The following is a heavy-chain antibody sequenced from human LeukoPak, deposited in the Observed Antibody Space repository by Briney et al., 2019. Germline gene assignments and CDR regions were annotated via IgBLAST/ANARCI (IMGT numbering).Heavy chain of an antibody. CDR1: GFSFSTYW. CDR3: ATNYFDY. CDR2: INTDGTST. V-gene: IGHV3-74*01. Sequence: GGSLRLSCAASGFSFSTYWMHWVRQAPGKGLVWVSRINTDGTSTWEADSVKDRFTISRDNAKNTLYLQMNSLRAEDTAVYYCATNYFDYWGQGALVTVSS. J-gene: IGHJ4*02. D-gene: IGHD2-8*01.